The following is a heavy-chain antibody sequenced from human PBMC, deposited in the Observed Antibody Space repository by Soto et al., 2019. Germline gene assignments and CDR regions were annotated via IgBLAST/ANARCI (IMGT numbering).Heavy chain of an antibody. V-gene: IGHV1-8*01. J-gene: IGHJ6*02. D-gene: IGHD3-16*01. CDR3: ARGNPFNYAGFDV. CDR1: GYTFSDFD. Sequence: QAHLEQSGAEVKRPGASVKVSCKASGYTFSDFDINWLRQASGQGPEWMGWMNAKSGDTIFAQRFQGKFNMTWDTSLSTTYMEVGRLTSDDTAMYYCARGNPFNYAGFDVWGQGTTVAVSS. CDR2: MNAKSGDT.